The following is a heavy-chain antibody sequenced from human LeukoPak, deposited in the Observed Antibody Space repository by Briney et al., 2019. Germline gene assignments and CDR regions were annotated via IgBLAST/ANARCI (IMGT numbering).Heavy chain of an antibody. CDR1: GGSISSGGYY. Sequence: PSETLSLTCTVSGGSISSGGYYWSWIRQHPGKGLEWIGYIYYSGSTYYNPSLKSRVTISVDTSKNQFSLKLSSVTAADTAVYYCARADVVVPAAPIPSIETWGQGTLVTVSS. V-gene: IGHV4-31*03. CDR2: IYYSGST. J-gene: IGHJ4*02. CDR3: ARADVVVPAAPIPSIET. D-gene: IGHD2-2*01.